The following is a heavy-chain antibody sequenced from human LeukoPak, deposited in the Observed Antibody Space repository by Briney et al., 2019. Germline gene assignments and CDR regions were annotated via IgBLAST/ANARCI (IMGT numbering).Heavy chain of an antibody. Sequence: PGGSLRLSCAASGFTFSSYWMHWVRQAPGKGLVWVSRINTDGSSTSYADSVKGRFTISRDNAKNTLYLQMNSLRAEDTAVYYCARDRTAAAGTGAFDIWGQGTMVTVSS. J-gene: IGHJ3*02. V-gene: IGHV3-74*01. CDR3: ARDRTAAAGTGAFDI. CDR1: GFTFSSYW. D-gene: IGHD6-13*01. CDR2: INTDGSST.